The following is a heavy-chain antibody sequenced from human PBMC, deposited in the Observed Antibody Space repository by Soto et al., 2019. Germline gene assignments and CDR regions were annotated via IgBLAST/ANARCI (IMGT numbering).Heavy chain of an antibody. CDR1: GFTFSYYW. CDR3: ARGDRGAFDL. V-gene: IGHV3-74*01. J-gene: IGHJ3*01. Sequence: EVQLLESGGGLQPGESLRLSCAASGFTFSYYWMHWVRQAPGMGLVWVSRIHSDGSSTTYADSVKGRFTISRDNARNTLDLQRNSRRAEDTAVYDCARGDRGAFDLWGQGTVVTVSS. CDR2: IHSDGSST. D-gene: IGHD1-26*01.